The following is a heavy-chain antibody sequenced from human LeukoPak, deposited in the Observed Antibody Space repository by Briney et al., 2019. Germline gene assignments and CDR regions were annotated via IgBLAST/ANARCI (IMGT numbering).Heavy chain of an antibody. D-gene: IGHD3-22*01. V-gene: IGHV3-33*01. CDR3: ARDSSGYYYPDAFDI. CDR1: GFTFSSYG. CDR2: IWYDGSDK. J-gene: IGHJ3*02. Sequence: PGRSLRLSCAASGFTFSSYGMHWVRQAPGKGLEWVAVIWYDGSDKYYADSVKGRFTISRDNSKNTLYLQMNSLRAEDTAVYYCARDSSGYYYPDAFDIWGQGTMVTVSS.